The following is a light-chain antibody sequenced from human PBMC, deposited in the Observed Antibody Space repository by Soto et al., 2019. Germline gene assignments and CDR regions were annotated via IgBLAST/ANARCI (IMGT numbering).Light chain of an antibody. CDR1: QGISSS. CDR3: QEYHSPPFS. V-gene: IGKV1-27*01. Sequence: DIQMTQSPSSLSASVGDTVTITCRASQGISSSLAWYQQKAGKVPDLLIYGASTLQSGVPSHFSGSGSGTDFTLTISSLHAEDVATYYCQEYHSPPFSFGPGTKVEMK. CDR2: GAS. J-gene: IGKJ3*01.